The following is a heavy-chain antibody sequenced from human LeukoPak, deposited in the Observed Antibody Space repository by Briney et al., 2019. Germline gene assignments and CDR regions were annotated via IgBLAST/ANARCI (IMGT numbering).Heavy chain of an antibody. D-gene: IGHD5-18*01. J-gene: IGHJ4*02. CDR1: GYTLTELS. CDR2: FDPEDGET. V-gene: IGHV1-24*01. CDR3: ATGLGGYSYGYFDY. Sequence: ASVKVSCKVSGYTLTELSMHWVRQAPGKGLEWMGGFDPEDGETIYARKFQGRVTMTEDTSTDTAYMELSSLRSEDTAVYYCATGLGGYSYGYFDYWGQGTLVTVSS.